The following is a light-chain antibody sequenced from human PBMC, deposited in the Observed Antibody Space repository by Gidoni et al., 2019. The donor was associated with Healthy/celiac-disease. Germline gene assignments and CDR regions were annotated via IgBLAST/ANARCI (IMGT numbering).Light chain of an antibody. J-gene: IGKJ4*01. Sequence: EIVMTQSLATLSVSPGERATLSCRASQSVSSNLAWYQQKPGQAPRLLIYGASTRATGIPARFSGSGSGTEFTLTISSLQSEDFAVYYCQQYNNWPLLTFGGGTKVEIQ. CDR2: GAS. V-gene: IGKV3-15*01. CDR3: QQYNNWPLLT. CDR1: QSVSSN.